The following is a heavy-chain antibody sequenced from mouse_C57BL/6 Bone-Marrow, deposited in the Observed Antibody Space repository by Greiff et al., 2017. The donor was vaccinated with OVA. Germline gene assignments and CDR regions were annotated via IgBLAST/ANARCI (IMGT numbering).Heavy chain of an antibody. CDR2: IWSGGST. CDR1: GFSLTSYG. V-gene: IGHV2-2*01. J-gene: IGHJ1*03. Sequence: VMLVESGPGLVQPSQSLSITCTVSGFSLTSYGVHWVRQSPGKGLEWLGVIWSGGSTDYNAAFISRLSISKDNSKSQVFFKMNSLQADDTAIYYCARKVTGYWYFDVWGTGTTVTVSS. CDR3: ARKVTGYWYFDV. D-gene: IGHD4-1*01.